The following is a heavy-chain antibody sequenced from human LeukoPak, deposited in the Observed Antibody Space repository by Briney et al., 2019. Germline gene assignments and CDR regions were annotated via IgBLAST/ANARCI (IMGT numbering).Heavy chain of an antibody. Sequence: ASVKVSCKASGYTFTGYYMHWVRQAPGQGLEWMGRINPNSGGTNYAQKFQGRVTMTRDTSISTAYMELSRLRSDDTAVYYCATDSKNSRGYFDYWGQGTLVTVSS. CDR1: GYTFTGYY. V-gene: IGHV1-2*06. J-gene: IGHJ4*02. D-gene: IGHD4-23*01. CDR2: INPNSGGT. CDR3: ATDSKNSRGYFDY.